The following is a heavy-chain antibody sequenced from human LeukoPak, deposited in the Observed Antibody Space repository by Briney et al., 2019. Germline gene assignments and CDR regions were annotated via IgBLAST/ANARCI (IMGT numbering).Heavy chain of an antibody. D-gene: IGHD3-22*01. CDR2: IYYSGST. CDR3: AREWVVVVTHDAFDI. J-gene: IGHJ3*02. CDR1: GGSISSSSYY. Sequence: PSETLSLTCTVSGGSISSSSYYWGWIRQPPGKGLEWIGSIYYSGSTYYNPSLKSRVTISVDTSKNQFSLKLSSVTAADTAVYYCAREWVVVVTHDAFDIWGQGTMVTVSS. V-gene: IGHV4-39*07.